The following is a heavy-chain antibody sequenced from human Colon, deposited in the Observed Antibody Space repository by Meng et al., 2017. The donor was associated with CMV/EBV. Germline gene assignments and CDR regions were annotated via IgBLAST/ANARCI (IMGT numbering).Heavy chain of an antibody. D-gene: IGHD3-9*01. Sequence: ASVKVSCKASGYTFTDYYIHWVRQAPGQGLEWLGWINPKTGGRNVGEKFQGRVTVTRDTSINTAYMEMSSLRFDDTAIYYCSRGRIRVTGPSPGPDFWGQGALVTVSS. CDR1: GYTFTDYY. CDR3: SRGRIRVTGPSPGPDF. CDR2: INPKTGGR. J-gene: IGHJ4*02. V-gene: IGHV1-2*02.